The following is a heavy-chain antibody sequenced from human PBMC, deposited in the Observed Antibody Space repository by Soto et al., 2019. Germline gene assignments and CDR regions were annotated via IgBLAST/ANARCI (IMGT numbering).Heavy chain of an antibody. J-gene: IGHJ4*02. CDR3: ARGAWLSSWYYFDY. CDR2: IYYSGST. Sequence: SETLSLTCTVSGGSISSYYWSWIRQPPGKGLEWIGYIYYSGSTNYNPSLKSRVTISVDTSKNQFSLKLSSVTAADTAVYYCARGAWLSSWYYFDYWGQGTLVTVSS. CDR1: GGSISSYY. D-gene: IGHD6-13*01. V-gene: IGHV4-59*12.